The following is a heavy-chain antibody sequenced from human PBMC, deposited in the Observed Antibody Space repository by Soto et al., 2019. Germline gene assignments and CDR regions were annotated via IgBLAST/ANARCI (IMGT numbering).Heavy chain of an antibody. Sequence: QVQLVESGGGVVQPGRSLRLSCAASGFTFSSYAMHWVRQAPGKGLEWVAVISYDGSNKYYADSVKGRFAISRDNSKNTLYLQMNGLRAEDTAVYYCARSTYRTPDYWGQGTLVTVSS. CDR1: GFTFSSYA. D-gene: IGHD3-16*02. CDR2: ISYDGSNK. CDR3: ARSTYRTPDY. V-gene: IGHV3-30*09. J-gene: IGHJ4*02.